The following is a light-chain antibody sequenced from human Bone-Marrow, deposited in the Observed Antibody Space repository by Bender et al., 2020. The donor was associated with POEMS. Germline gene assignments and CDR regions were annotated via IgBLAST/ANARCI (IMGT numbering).Light chain of an antibody. CDR3: SSYAGSNNLV. CDR2: EVN. V-gene: IGLV2-8*01. CDR1: SSDVGDYNF. Sequence: QSVLTQPPSASGTPGQRVTISCSGTSSDVGDYNFVSWYQQHPGKAPRLIIYEVNKRPSGVPDRFSGSKSGNTPSLTVAGLQAEDEADYYCSSYAGSNNLVFGGGTKLTVL. J-gene: IGLJ2*01.